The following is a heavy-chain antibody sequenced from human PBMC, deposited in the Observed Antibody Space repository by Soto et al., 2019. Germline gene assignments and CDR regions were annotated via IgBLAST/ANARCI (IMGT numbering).Heavy chain of an antibody. CDR3: ARGVFNSPPHYYYGLDV. D-gene: IGHD1-20*01. J-gene: IGHJ6*02. CDR1: GGSFSDHY. Sequence: QVQLQQWGAGLLKPSETLSLTCAVYGGSFSDHYWTWIRQPPGKGLEWIGEINHSGSTNFTPSLRCRVTLSVAASQTQFSLRLSSVTAADTAMYYCARGVFNSPPHYYYGLDVWGQGTTVTVSS. V-gene: IGHV4-34*01. CDR2: INHSGST.